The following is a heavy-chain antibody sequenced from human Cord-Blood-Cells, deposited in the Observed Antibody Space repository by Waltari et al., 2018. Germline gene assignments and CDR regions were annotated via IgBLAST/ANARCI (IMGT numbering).Heavy chain of an antibody. CDR1: GFTVSSNY. D-gene: IGHD7-27*01. Sequence: EVQLVESGGGLIQPGGSLRLSCAASGFTVSSNYMGWVRQAPGKGLEWVSVIYSGGSTYYADSVKGRFTISRDNSKNTLYLQMNSLRAEDTAVYYCARDLTGVFDYWGLEPWSPSPQ. J-gene: IGHJ4*01. CDR3: ARDLTGVFDY. V-gene: IGHV3-53*01. CDR2: IYSGGST.